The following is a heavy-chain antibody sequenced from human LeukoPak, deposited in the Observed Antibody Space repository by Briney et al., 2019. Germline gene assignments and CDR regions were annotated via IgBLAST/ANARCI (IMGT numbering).Heavy chain of an antibody. CDR1: GVTFDDCG. CDR2: LNWIGGST. J-gene: IGHJ4*02. D-gene: IGHD3/OR15-3a*01. CDR3: ARDGGTGVHYFDY. V-gene: IGHV3-20*04. Sequence: PGGALRRSCAASGVTFDDCGMSWCRQAPGEWLEYLSGLNWIGGSTGYAASVKGRFTISRDNAKNSLYLQMNSLRAEDTALYYCARDGGTGVHYFDYWGQGTLVTVSS.